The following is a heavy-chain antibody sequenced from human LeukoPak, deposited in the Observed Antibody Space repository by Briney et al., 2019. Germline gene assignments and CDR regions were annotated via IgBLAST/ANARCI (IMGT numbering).Heavy chain of an antibody. CDR3: AKGYYYDSSGPQGGPFGP. CDR1: GFTFSSYA. Sequence: TGGSLRLSCAASGFTFSSYAMSWVRQAPGKGLEWVSAISGSGGSTYYADSGKGRFTMSRDNSKNTLYLQMNGLRAEDTAVYYCAKGYYYDSSGPQGGPFGPWGQGTLVTVSS. J-gene: IGHJ5*02. D-gene: IGHD3-22*01. CDR2: ISGSGGST. V-gene: IGHV3-23*01.